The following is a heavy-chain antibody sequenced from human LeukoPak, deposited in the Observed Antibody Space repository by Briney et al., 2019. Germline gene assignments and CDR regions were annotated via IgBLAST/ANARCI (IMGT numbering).Heavy chain of an antibody. CDR2: ITPIVDIA. CDR1: GGSLSNYA. Sequence: ASVKVPCKASGGSLSNYAFSWVRRPPGQGLGGGGRITPIVDIATYIQKFQGRVTITASKFTSTAYMELSSLTSEDTAVYYCARSPNWGNDWFDPWGQGTLVTVSS. D-gene: IGHD7-27*01. V-gene: IGHV1-69*04. CDR3: ARSPNWGNDWFDP. J-gene: IGHJ5*02.